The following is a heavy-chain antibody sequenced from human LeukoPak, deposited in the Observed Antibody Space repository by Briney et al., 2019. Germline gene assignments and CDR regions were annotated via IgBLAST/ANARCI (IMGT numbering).Heavy chain of an antibody. Sequence: PSETLSLTCTVSGGPISSYYWSWIRQPAGKGLEWIGRIYTSGITNYNPSLKSRVTMSVDTSKNQFSLKLSSVTAADTAVYYCARALGDSSGYYYYYFDYWGQGTLVTVSS. V-gene: IGHV4-4*07. CDR3: ARALGDSSGYYYYYFDY. CDR1: GGPISSYY. CDR2: IYTSGIT. D-gene: IGHD3-22*01. J-gene: IGHJ4*02.